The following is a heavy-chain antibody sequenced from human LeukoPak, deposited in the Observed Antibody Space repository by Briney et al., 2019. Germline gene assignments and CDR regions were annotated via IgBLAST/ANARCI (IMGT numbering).Heavy chain of an antibody. CDR2: ISGSGGNT. CDR3: AYLGSSWYYFDY. V-gene: IGHV3-23*01. J-gene: IGHJ4*02. Sequence: GGSVRLVCAASGFTFSIYDMIWVRQAAGKGLGWVSYISGSGGNTNYADSVKGRLIISTDSSKETLDLQMNRLRVEDTAGYYFAYLGSSWYYFDYWGQGTLVTVSS. CDR1: GFTFSIYD. D-gene: IGHD6-13*01.